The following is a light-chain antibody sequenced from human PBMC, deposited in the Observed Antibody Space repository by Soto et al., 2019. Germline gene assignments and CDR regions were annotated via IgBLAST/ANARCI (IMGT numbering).Light chain of an antibody. CDR2: GAS. CDR3: QQRSNWPPIT. V-gene: IGKV3-11*01. CDR1: QSVSSN. J-gene: IGKJ5*01. Sequence: EIVLTQSPDTLSLSPGERATLSCRASQSVSSNLAWYQLKPGQAPRLLIYGASTRATGIPARFSGSGSGTDFTLTISSLEPEDFAVYYCQQRSNWPPITFGQGTRLEIK.